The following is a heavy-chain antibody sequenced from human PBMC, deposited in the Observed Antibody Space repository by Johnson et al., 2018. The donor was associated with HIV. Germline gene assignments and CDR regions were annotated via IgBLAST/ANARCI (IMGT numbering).Heavy chain of an antibody. CDR3: ARGGSSWSLRAFDI. V-gene: IGHV3-7*05. Sequence: VQLVESGGGLVQPGGSLRLSCAASGFNFGGYWMSWVRQAPGKGLEWVANRKQDGSEKYYVDSVKGRFTISRDNAQDSLYLQMKSLRPDDTAVYYCARGGSSWSLRAFDIWGQGTMVTVSS. CDR1: GFNFGGYW. CDR2: RKQDGSEK. J-gene: IGHJ3*02. D-gene: IGHD6-13*01.